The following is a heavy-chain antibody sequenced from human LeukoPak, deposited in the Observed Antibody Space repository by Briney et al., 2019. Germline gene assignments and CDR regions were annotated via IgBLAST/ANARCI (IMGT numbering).Heavy chain of an antibody. CDR1: GFTFSSHT. V-gene: IGHV3-33*08. CDR3: ASSAGALIDC. CDR2: IWFDGSNK. D-gene: IGHD6-19*01. J-gene: IGHJ4*02. Sequence: TGGSLRLSCAASGFTFSSHTLNWVRQAPGKGLEWVAVIWFDGSNKFYADSVKGRFTISRDNSKNTLYLQMNSLRAEDTAVYYCASSAGALIDCWGQGTLVIVSS.